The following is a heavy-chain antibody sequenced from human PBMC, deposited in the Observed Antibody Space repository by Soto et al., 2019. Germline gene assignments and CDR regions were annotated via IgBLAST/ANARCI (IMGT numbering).Heavy chain of an antibody. V-gene: IGHV3-21*02. D-gene: IGHD2-15*01. J-gene: IGHJ4*02. CDR2: ISSTSTYT. Sequence: EVQLVESGGDLVKPGGSLRLSCAASGFTFSTSTMNWVRQAPGQGLEWLSSISSTSTYTYYAASVRGRFTISRDNAKNSLYLQMNSLTAEDTAVYYCARVGSPGYCSGGFCPPPDYWGQGTLVTVSS. CDR3: ARVGSPGYCSGGFCPPPDY. CDR1: GFTFSTST.